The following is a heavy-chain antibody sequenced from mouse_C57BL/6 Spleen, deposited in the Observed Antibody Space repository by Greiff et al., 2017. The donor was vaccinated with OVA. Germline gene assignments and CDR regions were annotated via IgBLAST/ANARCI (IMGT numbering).Heavy chain of an antibody. J-gene: IGHJ1*03. CDR3: ATTVVAEHFDV. CDR1: GYTFTSYW. CDR2: IDPSDSYT. V-gene: IGHV1-50*01. Sequence: QVQLQQPGAELVKPGASVKLSCKASGYTFTSYWMQWVKQRPGQGLEWIGEIDPSDSYTNYNQKFKGKATLTVDKSSSTAYMQLSSLTSEDSAVYYCATTVVAEHFDVWGTGTTVTVSS. D-gene: IGHD1-1*01.